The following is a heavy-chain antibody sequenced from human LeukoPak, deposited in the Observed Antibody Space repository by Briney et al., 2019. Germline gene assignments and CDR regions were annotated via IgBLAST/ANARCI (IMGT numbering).Heavy chain of an antibody. Sequence: PTASVTVSCKASGGTFSSYAISWVRQAPGQGLEWMGRIIPILGIANYAQKFQGRVTITADKSTSTAYMELSSLRSEDTAVYYCASGGYSGYASGGFDYWGQGTLVTVSS. CDR1: GGTFSSYA. V-gene: IGHV1-69*04. J-gene: IGHJ4*02. CDR3: ASGGYSGYASGGFDY. CDR2: IIPILGIA. D-gene: IGHD5-12*01.